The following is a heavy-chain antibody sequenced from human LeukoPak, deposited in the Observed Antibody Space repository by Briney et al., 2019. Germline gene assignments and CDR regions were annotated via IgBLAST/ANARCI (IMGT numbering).Heavy chain of an antibody. J-gene: IGHJ5*02. CDR3: AGNYDFWSGYYVNWFDP. D-gene: IGHD3-3*01. CDR1: GYSISSGYY. V-gene: IGHV4-38-2*02. Sequence: SETLSLTFTVSGYSISSGYYWGWIRQPPGKGLEWIGSIYHSGSTYYNPSLKSRVTISVDTSKNQFSLKLSSVTAADTAVYYCAGNYDFWSGYYVNWFDPWGQGTLVTVSS. CDR2: IYHSGST.